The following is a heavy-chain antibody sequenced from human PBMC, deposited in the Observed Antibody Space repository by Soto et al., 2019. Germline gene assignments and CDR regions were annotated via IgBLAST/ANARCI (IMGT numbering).Heavy chain of an antibody. CDR3: AKSPGMDIVATINAFDI. J-gene: IGHJ3*02. Sequence: GGSLRLSCAASGFPFSSYSMNWVRQATGKGLEWVSCISSSSSNIYYADSVKGRFTISRDNAKNSLYLQMNSLRAEDTALYYCAKSPGMDIVATINAFDIWGQGTMVTVSS. V-gene: IGHV3-21*04. CDR2: ISSSSSNI. CDR1: GFPFSSYS. D-gene: IGHD5-12*01.